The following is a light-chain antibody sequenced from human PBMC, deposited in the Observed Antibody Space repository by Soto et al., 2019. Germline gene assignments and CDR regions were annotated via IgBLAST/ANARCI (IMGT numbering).Light chain of an antibody. CDR1: QSVSRTY. Sequence: EIVLTQSPDTLSLSPGERATLSCRASQSVSRTYLAWYQQKPGQAPRLLIYDASNRATGFPDRFSGSGSGTDFTLTISRLEPEDFAVYYCQQYGTSPPTCGQGTKGDIK. J-gene: IGKJ1*01. CDR2: DAS. CDR3: QQYGTSPPT. V-gene: IGKV3-20*01.